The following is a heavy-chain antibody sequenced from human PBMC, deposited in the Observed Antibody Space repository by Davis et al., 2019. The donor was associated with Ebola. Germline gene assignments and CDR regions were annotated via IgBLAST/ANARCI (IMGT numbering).Heavy chain of an antibody. V-gene: IGHV3-30*18. D-gene: IGHD6-13*01. CDR2: ISYDGSNK. CDR3: AKGSSGSSSWYYYYGMDV. CDR1: GFTFSSYG. Sequence: GGSLRLSCAASGFTFSSYGMHWVRQAPGKGLEWVAVISYDGSNKYYADSVKGRFTISRDNSKNTLYLQMNSLRTEETAVYYCAKGSSGSSSWYYYYGMDVWGQGTTVTVSS. J-gene: IGHJ6*02.